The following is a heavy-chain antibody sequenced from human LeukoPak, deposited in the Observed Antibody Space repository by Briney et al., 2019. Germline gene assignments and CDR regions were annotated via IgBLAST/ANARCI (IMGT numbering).Heavy chain of an antibody. J-gene: IGHJ4*02. V-gene: IGHV3-7*03. CDR2: IKQDGSEK. CDR3: ARDNPPDY. CDR1: GFTFSSSW. Sequence: GGSLRLSCVASGFTFSSSWMSWVRQAPGKGLGWVANIKQDGSEKSYVESVRGRFTISRDNAKNSLYLQLNSLRAEDTALYYCARDNPPDYWGQGTLVTVSS.